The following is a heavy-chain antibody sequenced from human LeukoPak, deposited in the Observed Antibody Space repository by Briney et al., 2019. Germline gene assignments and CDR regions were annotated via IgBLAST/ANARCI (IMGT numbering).Heavy chain of an antibody. V-gene: IGHV3-20*04. Sequence: GGSLRLSCAASGFIFDDYGMTWVRQAPGKGLEWVSGLSWNGGITGYADSVKGRFTISRDNAKNSLYLQMNSLRAEDTALYYCARGGWYGSLYMDVWGKGTTVTVSS. CDR3: ARGGWYGSLYMDV. CDR2: LSWNGGIT. CDR1: GFIFDDYG. J-gene: IGHJ6*03. D-gene: IGHD6-19*01.